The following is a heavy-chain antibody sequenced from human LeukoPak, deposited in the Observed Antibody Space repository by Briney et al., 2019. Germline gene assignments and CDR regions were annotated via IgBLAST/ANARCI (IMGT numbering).Heavy chain of an antibody. D-gene: IGHD5-12*01. CDR2: LYDSGST. J-gene: IGHJ4*02. V-gene: IGHV4-59*01. CDR1: GGSISNYY. Sequence: PSETLSLTCTVSGGSISNYYWSWIRQPPGKGLEWIGYLYDSGSTHYNPSLKSRVTISVDTSKNQFSLKLSSVTAADTAVYYCARVRGYDLFDYWGQGTLVTVSS. CDR3: ARVRGYDLFDY.